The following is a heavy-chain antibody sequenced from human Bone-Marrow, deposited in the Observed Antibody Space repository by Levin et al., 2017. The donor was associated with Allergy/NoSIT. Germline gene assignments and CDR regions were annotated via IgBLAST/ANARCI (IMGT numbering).Heavy chain of an antibody. CDR3: ARDIGGEGFYYGLDV. D-gene: IGHD3-3*01. CDR2: ISGNGGNT. Sequence: GESLKISCAASEFTFSTYAMNWVRQAPGKGLEWVSVISGNGGNTYLADSVKGRFTISRDNSKNTLYLHMNSLSAEDTAVYYCARDIGGEGFYYGLDVWGQGTTVTVSS. CDR1: EFTFSTYA. V-gene: IGHV3-23*01. J-gene: IGHJ6*02.